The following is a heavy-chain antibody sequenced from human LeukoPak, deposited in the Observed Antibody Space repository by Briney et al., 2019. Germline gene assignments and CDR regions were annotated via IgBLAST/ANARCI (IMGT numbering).Heavy chain of an antibody. CDR1: GFTFSDYY. J-gene: IGHJ4*02. D-gene: IGHD3-22*01. V-gene: IGHV3-11*01. Sequence: GGSLRLSCAASGFTFSDYYMSWLRQAPGKGREWVAYICDSGRTVYYADSVKGRFTISRDNAKNSVYLQMNNLRAEDTAVYYCARDRLGDYDHSGYYDKWGQGTLVTVSS. CDR2: ICDSGRTV. CDR3: ARDRLGDYDHSGYYDK.